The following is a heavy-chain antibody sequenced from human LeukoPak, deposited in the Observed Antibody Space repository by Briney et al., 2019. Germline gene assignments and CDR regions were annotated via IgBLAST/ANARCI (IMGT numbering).Heavy chain of an antibody. J-gene: IGHJ5*02. CDR2: IYHSGST. CDR1: GGSIGSGGYS. D-gene: IGHD1-14*01. V-gene: IGHV4-30-2*01. Sequence: SETLSLTCAVSGGSIGSGGYSWSWIRQPPGKGLEWIGYIYHSGSTYYNPSLKSRVTISVDRSKNQFSLKLSSVTAADTAVYYCARSPKSPRNWFDPWGQGTLVTVSS. CDR3: ARSPKSPRNWFDP.